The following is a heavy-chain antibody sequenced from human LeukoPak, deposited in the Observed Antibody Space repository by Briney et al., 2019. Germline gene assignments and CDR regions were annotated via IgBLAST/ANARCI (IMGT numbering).Heavy chain of an antibody. J-gene: IGHJ4*02. CDR2: IYYSGST. Sequence: PSETLSLTCTVSGGSISSYYWSWIRQPPGKGLEWIGYIYYSGSTNYNPSLKSRVTISVDTSKNQVSLKLSSVTAADTAVYYCARVLGVAARPHYFDYWGQGTLVTVSS. CDR1: GGSISSYY. V-gene: IGHV4-59*12. D-gene: IGHD6-6*01. CDR3: ARVLGVAARPHYFDY.